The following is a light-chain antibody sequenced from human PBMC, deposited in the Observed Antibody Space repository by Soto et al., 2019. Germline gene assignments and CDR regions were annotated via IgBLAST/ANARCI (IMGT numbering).Light chain of an antibody. CDR2: GNT. CDR3: QSYGSSLSGVV. Sequence: QLVLTQPPSVSGAPGQRVTISCAGSSSNIGAGYDVHWYQQFPGTAPKLLIYGNTNRPSGVPDRFSASRSGTSASLAITGLQAEDEADYYCQSYGSSLSGVVFGGGTKLTVL. J-gene: IGLJ2*01. CDR1: SSNIGAGYD. V-gene: IGLV1-40*01.